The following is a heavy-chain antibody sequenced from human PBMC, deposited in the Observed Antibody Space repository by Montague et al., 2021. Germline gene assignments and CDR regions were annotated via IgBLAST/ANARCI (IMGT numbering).Heavy chain of an antibody. CDR1: GDSDGGKEAT. Sequence: CAISGDSDGGKEATWRWEEQTPESELDRQRGTCYRSERNNENAVSVKSRVTVIADTSKNQFSLHLTSVSPEDTALYFCARGGGGATATLFDSWGRGTLVTVSS. D-gene: IGHD2-15*01. CDR3: ARGGGGATATLFDS. V-gene: IGHV6-1*01. CDR2: TCYRSERNN. J-gene: IGHJ4*02.